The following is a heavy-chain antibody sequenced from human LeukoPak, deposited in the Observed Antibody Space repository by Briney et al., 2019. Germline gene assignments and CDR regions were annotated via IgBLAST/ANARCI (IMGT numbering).Heavy chain of an antibody. J-gene: IGHJ3*02. CDR1: GFTFSSYA. CDR2: ISYDGSNK. CDR3: AREMGWELVLDAFDI. D-gene: IGHD1-26*01. V-gene: IGHV3-30-3*01. Sequence: GGSLRLSCAAPGFTFSSYAMHWVRQAPGKGLEWVAVISYDGSNKYYADSVKGRFTISRDNSKNTLYLQMNSLRAEDTAVYYCAREMGWELVLDAFDIWGQGTMVTVSS.